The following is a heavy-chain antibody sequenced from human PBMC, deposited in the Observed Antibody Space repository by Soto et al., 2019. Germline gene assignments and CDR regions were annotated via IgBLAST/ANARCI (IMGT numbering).Heavy chain of an antibody. CDR3: ARHKVGISAAGSLNWFDP. J-gene: IGHJ5*02. Sequence: SETLSLTCTVSGDSISSSSYKWGWIRQPPGKGLEWIGSIYYSGFTYYNPSLKSRVAISVDTSKNQFSLKVSSVTAADTAVFYCARHKVGISAAGSLNWFDPWGPGNLVTVSS. D-gene: IGHD1-1*01. CDR2: IYYSGFT. V-gene: IGHV4-39*01. CDR1: GDSISSSSYK.